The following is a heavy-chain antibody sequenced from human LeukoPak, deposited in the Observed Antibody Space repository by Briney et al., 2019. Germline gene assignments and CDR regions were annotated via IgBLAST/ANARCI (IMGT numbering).Heavy chain of an antibody. J-gene: IGHJ4*02. CDR2: IFPGDSDT. Sequence: GASLKISCKGSGCSFTTHWIGWVRQMPGKGLEWMGIIFPGDSDTAFSPSFQGHVTISADKSLSTVFLQWNSLKASDSAMYYCATSESQTKFDYWGQGTLVTVSS. V-gene: IGHV5-51*01. D-gene: IGHD1/OR15-1a*01. CDR3: ATSESQTKFDY. CDR1: GCSFTTHW.